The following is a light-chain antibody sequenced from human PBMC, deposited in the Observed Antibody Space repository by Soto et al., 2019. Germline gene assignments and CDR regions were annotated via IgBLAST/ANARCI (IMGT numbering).Light chain of an antibody. V-gene: IGKV3-11*01. Sequence: EIVLTQSPGTLSLSPGQRAALSCRASQSVSSKFLAWYQQKPGQAPRLLIYAASNRATGIPARFSGSGSGTDFTLTISSLQPEDFAVYYCQHRINWPLTFGRGTKVDIK. CDR3: QHRINWPLT. CDR2: AAS. J-gene: IGKJ4*01. CDR1: QSVSSKF.